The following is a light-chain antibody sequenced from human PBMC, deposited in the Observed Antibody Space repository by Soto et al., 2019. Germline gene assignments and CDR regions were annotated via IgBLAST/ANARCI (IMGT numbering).Light chain of an antibody. CDR1: QSISWW. V-gene: IGKV1-5*03. CDR3: HQYHTSPWT. Sequence: DIQMTQSPSTLSASVGDSVTITCRASQSISWWVAWFQQRPGKVPKLLISEASNLEAGVPSRFSGSGYGTEFTLTISSLQPDDFASYSCHQYHTSPWTFGQGTRVDIK. J-gene: IGKJ1*01. CDR2: EAS.